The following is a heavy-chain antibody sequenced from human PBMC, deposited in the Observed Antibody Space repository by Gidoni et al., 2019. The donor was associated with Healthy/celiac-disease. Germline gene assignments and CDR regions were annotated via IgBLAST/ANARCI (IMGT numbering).Heavy chain of an antibody. V-gene: IGHV4-39*01. CDR1: GGSISSSSYY. D-gene: IGHD3-22*01. CDR2: IYYSGST. CDR3: ATIPVIVAITHYFDY. Sequence: QLQLQESGPGLVKPSETLSLTCTVSGGSISSSSYYWGWIRQPPGKGLEWIGGIYYSGSTYYNPSLKSRVTISVDTSKNQFSLKLSSVTAADTAVYYCATIPVIVAITHYFDYWGQGTLVTVSS. J-gene: IGHJ4*02.